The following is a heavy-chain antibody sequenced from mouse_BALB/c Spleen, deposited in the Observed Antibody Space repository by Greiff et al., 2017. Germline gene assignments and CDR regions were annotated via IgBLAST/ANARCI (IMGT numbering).Heavy chain of an antibody. J-gene: IGHJ1*01. D-gene: IGHD2-4*01. V-gene: IGHV5-6-2*01. Sequence: EVQLVESGGGLVKLGGSLKLSCAASGFTFSSYYMSWVRQTPEKRLELVAAINSNGGSTYYPDTVKGRFTISRDNAKNTLYLQMSSLKSEDTALYYCARRYDYDPYWYFDVWGAGTTVTVSS. CDR1: GFTFSSYY. CDR3: ARRYDYDPYWYFDV. CDR2: INSNGGST.